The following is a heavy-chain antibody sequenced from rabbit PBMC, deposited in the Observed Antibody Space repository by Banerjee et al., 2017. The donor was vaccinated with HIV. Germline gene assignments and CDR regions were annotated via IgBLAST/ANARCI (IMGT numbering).Heavy chain of an antibody. J-gene: IGHJ4*01. CDR2: IDAGSSGNT. CDR3: ARDDNGDGDNFNL. D-gene: IGHD2-1*01. V-gene: IGHV1S45*01. CDR1: GFSFSGRHW. Sequence: QEQLEESGGDLVKPGASLTLTCTASGFSFSGRHWICWVRQAPGKGLEWIACIDAGSSGNTYYASWAKGRFTISKTSSTTVTLQMTSLTAADTATYFCARDDNGDGDNFNLWGPGTLVTDS.